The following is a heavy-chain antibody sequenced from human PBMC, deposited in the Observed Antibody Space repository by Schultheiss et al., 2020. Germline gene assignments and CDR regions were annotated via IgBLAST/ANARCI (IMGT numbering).Heavy chain of an antibody. D-gene: IGHD6-13*01. CDR1: GGSISSGGYY. Sequence: SETLSLTCTVSGGSISSGGYYWSWIRQPPGKGLEWIGSIYYSGSTYYNPSLKSRVTISVDTSKNQFSLKLSSVTAADTAMYYCARDDLGYSSPGGYWGQGTLVTVSS. CDR2: IYYSGST. CDR3: ARDDLGYSSPGGY. J-gene: IGHJ4*02. V-gene: IGHV4-39*07.